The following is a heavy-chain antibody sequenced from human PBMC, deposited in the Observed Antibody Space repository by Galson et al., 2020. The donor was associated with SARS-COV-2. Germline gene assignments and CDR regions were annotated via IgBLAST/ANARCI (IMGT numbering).Heavy chain of an antibody. J-gene: IGHJ6*03. CDR1: GFTFSSYW. V-gene: IGHV3-74*01. Sequence: GGSLRLSCAASGFTFSSYWMHWVRQAPGKGLVWVSRIYSEGSSTSYADSVKGRFTISRDNAKNSLFLQMNSLRGGDTAVHFCARTGTPHYYYSYYMDVWGKGTTVTVSS. D-gene: IGHD6-13*01. CDR3: ARTGTPHYYYSYYMDV. CDR2: IYSEGSST.